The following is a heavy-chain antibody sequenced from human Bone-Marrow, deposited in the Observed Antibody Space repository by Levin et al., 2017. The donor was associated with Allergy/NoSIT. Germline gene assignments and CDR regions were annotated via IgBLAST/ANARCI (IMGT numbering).Heavy chain of an antibody. CDR3: TTLGSSRKFDY. Sequence: GGSLRLSCAASGFTFTDAWMNWVRQAPGKGLEWIGRIKTTSDGGTTDYAAPVKGRFTISRDDSESTVYLLMNSLKIEDTAIYYCTTLGSSRKFDYWGQGALVTVSS. V-gene: IGHV3-15*01. CDR1: GFTFTDAW. J-gene: IGHJ4*02. CDR2: IKTTSDGGTT. D-gene: IGHD3-10*01.